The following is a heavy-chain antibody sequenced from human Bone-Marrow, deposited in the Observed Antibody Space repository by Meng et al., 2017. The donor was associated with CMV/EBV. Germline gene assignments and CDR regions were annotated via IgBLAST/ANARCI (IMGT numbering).Heavy chain of an antibody. J-gene: IGHJ4*02. Sequence: GSLRLSCTVSGGSVSSGGHHWSWIRQSPGRGLEWIGHIYYSGSTNNNPSLKSRVIISVDTSKNQFSLNLSSVTAADTAVYYCARDSGSLEGDATNFDYWGQGTLVTVSS. D-gene: IGHD1-26*01. V-gene: IGHV4-61*08. CDR3: ARDSGSLEGDATNFDY. CDR1: GGSVSSGGHH. CDR2: IYYSGST.